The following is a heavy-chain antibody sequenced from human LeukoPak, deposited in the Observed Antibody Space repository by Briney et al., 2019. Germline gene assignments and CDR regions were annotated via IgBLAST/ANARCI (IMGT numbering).Heavy chain of an antibody. CDR2: ISSSSSYI. CDR3: AKDSNGWYQRGSNYFDY. J-gene: IGHJ4*02. Sequence: GGSLRLSCAASGFTFSSYSMNWVRQAPGKGLEWVSSISSSSSYIYYADSVKGRFTISRDNAKNTLYLQMNSLRAEDTAEYYCAKDSNGWYQRGSNYFDYWGQGTLVTVSS. V-gene: IGHV3-21*04. CDR1: GFTFSSYS. D-gene: IGHD6-19*01.